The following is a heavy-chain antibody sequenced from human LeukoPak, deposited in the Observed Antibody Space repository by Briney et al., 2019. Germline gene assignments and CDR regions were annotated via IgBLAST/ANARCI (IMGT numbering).Heavy chain of an antibody. Sequence: SVKVSCKASGGTFSSYAISWVRQAPGQGLEWMGGIIPIFGTANYAQKFQGRVTITADESTGTAYMELSSLRSEDTAVYYCARVPTVTIYYYYYYMDVWGKGTTVTVSS. D-gene: IGHD4-11*01. J-gene: IGHJ6*03. CDR3: ARVPTVTIYYYYYYMDV. CDR1: GGTFSSYA. CDR2: IIPIFGTA. V-gene: IGHV1-69*13.